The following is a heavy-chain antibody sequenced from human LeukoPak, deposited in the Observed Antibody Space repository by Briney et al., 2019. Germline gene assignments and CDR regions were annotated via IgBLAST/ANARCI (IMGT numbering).Heavy chain of an antibody. V-gene: IGHV3-30-3*01. Sequence: PGGSLRLSCAASGFTVSSNYMSWVRQAPGKGLEWVAVISYDGSNKYYADSVKGRFTISRDNSKNTLYLQMNSLRAEDTAVYYCARDFGWFGELYGMDVWGQGTTVTVSS. CDR1: GFTVSSNY. D-gene: IGHD3-10*01. J-gene: IGHJ6*02. CDR2: ISYDGSNK. CDR3: ARDFGWFGELYGMDV.